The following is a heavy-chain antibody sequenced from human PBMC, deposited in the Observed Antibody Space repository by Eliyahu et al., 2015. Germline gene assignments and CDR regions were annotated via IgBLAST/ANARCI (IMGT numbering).Heavy chain of an antibody. CDR1: GFPFSSYW. CDR2: IKQDGSEK. D-gene: IGHD1-26*01. CDR3: ARDRVKDSGLSHAFDI. V-gene: IGHV3-7*03. Sequence: EVQLVESGGGLVQPGGSLRLSCAASGFPFSSYWMSWVRQAPGKGLEWVANIKQDGSEKYYVDSVKGRFTISRDNAKNSLYLQMNSLRAEDTAVYYCARDRVKDSGLSHAFDIWGQGTMVTVSS. J-gene: IGHJ3*02.